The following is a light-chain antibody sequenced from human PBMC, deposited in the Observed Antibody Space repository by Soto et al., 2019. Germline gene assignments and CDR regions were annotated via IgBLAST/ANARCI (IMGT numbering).Light chain of an antibody. Sequence: IVLKHSPGTLSLYPGERATLSCRASQSVSSSYLAWYQQKPGQAPRLLIYGASSRATGIPDRFSGSGSGTDFTLTISRLEPEDFAVYYCQQYGSSPWTFGQGTKVDIK. V-gene: IGKV3-20*01. J-gene: IGKJ1*01. CDR2: GAS. CDR3: QQYGSSPWT. CDR1: QSVSSSY.